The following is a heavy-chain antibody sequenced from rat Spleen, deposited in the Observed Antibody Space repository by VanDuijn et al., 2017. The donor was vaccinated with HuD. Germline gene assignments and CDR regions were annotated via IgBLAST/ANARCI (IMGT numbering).Heavy chain of an antibody. CDR2: ITNTGGST. D-gene: IGHD1-4*01. CDR1: GFTFNNYW. J-gene: IGHJ2*01. Sequence: EVQLVESGGGLVQPGRSLKLSCVASGFTFNNYWMTWIRQAPGKGLEWVASITNTGGSTYYPDSVKGRFTISRDNAKSTLYLQMNSLRSEDTATYYCTRRVPGYNYFDYWGQGVMVTVSS. V-gene: IGHV5-31*01. CDR3: TRRVPGYNYFDY.